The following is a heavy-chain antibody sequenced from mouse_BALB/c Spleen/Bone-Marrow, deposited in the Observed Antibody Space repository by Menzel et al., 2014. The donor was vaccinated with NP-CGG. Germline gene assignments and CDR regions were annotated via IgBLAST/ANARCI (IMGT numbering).Heavy chain of an antibody. CDR3: TRLPH. Sequence: VKLMESGAELVEPGASVKLSCKASGYTFTSYYMYWVKQRPGQGLEWIGEINPSNGGTNFNEKFKSRATLTVDKSSSTAYMQLSSLTSEDSAAYYCTRLPHWGQGTSVTVSS. CDR1: GYTFTSYY. J-gene: IGHJ4*01. CDR2: INPSNGGT. V-gene: IGHV1S81*02. D-gene: IGHD5-1*01.